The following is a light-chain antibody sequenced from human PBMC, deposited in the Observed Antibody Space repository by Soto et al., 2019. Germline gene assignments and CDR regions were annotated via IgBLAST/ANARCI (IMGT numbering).Light chain of an antibody. CDR3: QHYGT. J-gene: IGKJ3*01. CDR2: GAS. CDR1: QSITKS. V-gene: IGKV3-20*01. Sequence: EVVLTQSPGSLSVSPGEGATLSCRASQSITKSLAWYQHKPGQSPRLLIYGASSRATGIPDRFSGTGSATEFSLTISSLEPEDFAVYFCQHYGTFGPGTKVDLK.